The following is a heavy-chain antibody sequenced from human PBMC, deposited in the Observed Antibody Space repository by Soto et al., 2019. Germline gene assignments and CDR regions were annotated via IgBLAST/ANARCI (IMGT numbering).Heavy chain of an antibody. CDR2: IYSGGST. J-gene: IGHJ3*02. V-gene: IGHV3-66*01. D-gene: IGHD4-17*01. CDR3: AIYLSKTHHYDPDAYDI. CDR1: GFTVSSNY. Sequence: GGSLGLSCAASGFTVSSNYMSWVRQAPGKGLEWVSVIYSGGSTYYADSVKGRFTISRDNSKNTLYLQMNSLRAEDTAVYYCAIYLSKTHHYDPDAYDIWAQGTMVTVSS.